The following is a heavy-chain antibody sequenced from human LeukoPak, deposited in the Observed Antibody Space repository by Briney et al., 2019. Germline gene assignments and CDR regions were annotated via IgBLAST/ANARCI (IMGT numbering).Heavy chain of an antibody. J-gene: IGHJ6*03. CDR1: GYTFTSYD. D-gene: IGHD1-14*01. Sequence: ASVKVSCKASGYTFTSYDINWVRQATGQGLEWRGWMNPNSGNTGYAQKFQGRVTMTRNTSISTAYMELSSLRAEDTAVYYCARMGPWVNPDYYYYYMDVWGKGTTVTVSS. CDR3: ARMGPWVNPDYYYYYMDV. V-gene: IGHV1-8*01. CDR2: MNPNSGNT.